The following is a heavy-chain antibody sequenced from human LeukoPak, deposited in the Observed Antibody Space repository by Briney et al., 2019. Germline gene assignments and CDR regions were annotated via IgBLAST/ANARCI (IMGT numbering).Heavy chain of an antibody. D-gene: IGHD1-26*01. CDR1: GFTFSSYW. Sequence: GGSLRLSCAASGFTFSSYWMHWVRQAPGKGLVGVSRINSYGSSTSYADSVKGRFTISRDNAKNTLYLQMNSLRAEDTAVYYCARDPSGSYSYYFDYWGQGTLVTVSS. V-gene: IGHV3-74*01. CDR2: INSYGSST. CDR3: ARDPSGSYSYYFDY. J-gene: IGHJ4*02.